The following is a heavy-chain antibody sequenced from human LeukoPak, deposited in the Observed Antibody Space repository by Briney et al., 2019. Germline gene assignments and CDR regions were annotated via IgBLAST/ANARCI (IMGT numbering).Heavy chain of an antibody. CDR2: INHSGST. D-gene: IGHD1-1*01. Sequence: SETLSLTCAVYGGSFSGYYWSWIRQPPGKGLEWIGEINHSGSTKYNPSLKSRVTISVDTSKNQFSLKLSSVTAADTAVYYCARNDSVTGTTFDYWGQGTLVTVSS. CDR1: GGSFSGYY. V-gene: IGHV4-34*01. J-gene: IGHJ4*02. CDR3: ARNDSVTGTTFDY.